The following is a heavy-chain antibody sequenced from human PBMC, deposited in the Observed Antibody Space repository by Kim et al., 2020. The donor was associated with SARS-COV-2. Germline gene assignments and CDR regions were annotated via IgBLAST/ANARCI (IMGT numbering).Heavy chain of an antibody. D-gene: IGHD1-1*01. Sequence: TYYADTVKARFPSSRVNSKNPLYLQVSSLRAEDTAVYYCAKWNDVFSFRYWGQGTLVTVSS. J-gene: IGHJ4*02. CDR3: AKWNDVFSFRY. CDR2: T. V-gene: IGHV3-23*01.